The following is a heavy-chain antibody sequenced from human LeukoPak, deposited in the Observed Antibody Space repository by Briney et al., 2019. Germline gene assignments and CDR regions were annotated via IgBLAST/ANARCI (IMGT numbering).Heavy chain of an antibody. D-gene: IGHD3-10*01. J-gene: IGHJ6*03. Sequence: ASVKASCKASGYTFTGYYMHWVRQAPGQGLEWMGWINPNSGGTNYAQKFQGRVTMTRDTSISTAYMELSRLRSDDTAVYYCAREYYGSGSQYYMDVWGKGTTVTISS. CDR2: INPNSGGT. CDR1: GYTFTGYY. V-gene: IGHV1-2*02. CDR3: AREYYGSGSQYYMDV.